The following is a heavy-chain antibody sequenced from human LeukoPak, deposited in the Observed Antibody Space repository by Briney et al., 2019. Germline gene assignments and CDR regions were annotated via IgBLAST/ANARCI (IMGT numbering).Heavy chain of an antibody. CDR2: ISGSGGST. J-gene: IGHJ4*02. CDR1: GVTFSSYV. Sequence: GSLRLSCEASGVTFSSYVMSWVRQAPGKGLEWVSAISGSGGSTYYADSVKGRFTISRDNSKNTLYLQMNSLRAEDTAVYYCAKNGRVITVGHHDYWGQGTLVTVSS. CDR3: AKNGRVITVGHHDY. V-gene: IGHV3-23*01. D-gene: IGHD3-22*01.